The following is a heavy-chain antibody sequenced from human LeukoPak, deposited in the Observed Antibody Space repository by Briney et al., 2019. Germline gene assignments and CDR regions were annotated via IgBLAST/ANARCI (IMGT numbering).Heavy chain of an antibody. J-gene: IGHJ6*02. CDR1: GFTVSSNY. D-gene: IGHD6-13*01. Sequence: GGSLRLSCAASGFTVSSNYMSWVRQAPGKGLEWVSVIYSGGSTYYADSVKGRFTISRDNSKNTLYLQMNSLRAEDTAVYYCAKDDNAATDWVYGMDVWGQGTTVTVSS. CDR3: AKDDNAATDWVYGMDV. CDR2: IYSGGST. V-gene: IGHV3-53*05.